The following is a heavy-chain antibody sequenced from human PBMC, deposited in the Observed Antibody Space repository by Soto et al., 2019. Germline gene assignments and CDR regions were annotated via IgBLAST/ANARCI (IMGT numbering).Heavy chain of an antibody. CDR2: IYGGGTT. CDR1: GFTVSSKY. D-gene: IGHD6-19*01. V-gene: IGHV3-53*01. J-gene: IGHJ4*02. Sequence: EVQLVESGGGLIQPGGSLRLSCAASGFTVSSKYMTWVRQAPGKGLEWVSVIYGGGTTYYADSVNGRFTISRDHSKNTLYLQVNSLRAEDTAVYYCVQTTGWPGFDFWGQGTLVTVSS. CDR3: VQTTGWPGFDF.